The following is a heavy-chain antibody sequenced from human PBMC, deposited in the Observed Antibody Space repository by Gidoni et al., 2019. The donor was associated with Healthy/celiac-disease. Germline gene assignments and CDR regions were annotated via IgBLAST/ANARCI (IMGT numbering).Heavy chain of an antibody. CDR2: ST. D-gene: IGHD3-22*01. J-gene: IGHJ4*02. Sequence: STYYNPSLKSRVTISVDTSKNQFSLKLSSVTAADTAVYYCASARSSGYYPTFDYWGQGTLVTVSS. CDR3: ASARSSGYYPTFDY. V-gene: IGHV4-30-2*05.